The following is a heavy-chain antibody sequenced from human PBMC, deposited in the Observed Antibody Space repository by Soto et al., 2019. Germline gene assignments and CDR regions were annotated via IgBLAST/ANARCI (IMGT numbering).Heavy chain of an antibody. CDR2: ISGSGGST. V-gene: IGHV3-23*01. D-gene: IGHD6-19*01. J-gene: IGHJ3*02. Sequence: GGSLRLSCAASGFTFSSYAMSWVRQAPGKGLEWVSAISGSGGSTYYADSVKGRFTISRDNSKNTLYLQMNSLRAEDTAVYYCAKSLQVYSSGWDDAFDIWGQGTMVTVSS. CDR1: GFTFSSYA. CDR3: AKSLQVYSSGWDDAFDI.